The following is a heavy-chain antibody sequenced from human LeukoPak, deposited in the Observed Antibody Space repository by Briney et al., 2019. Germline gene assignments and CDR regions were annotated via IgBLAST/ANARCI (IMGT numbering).Heavy chain of an antibody. CDR1: GGSISSYY. V-gene: IGHV4-59*08. CDR3: ARQTGAGIDY. Sequence: PSETLSLTCTVSGGSISSYYWSWIRHPPGKGLERIGYIYYSGSTNYNPSHKSRVTISVDTSKNKFSLKLSSVTAADTAVYYCARQTGAGIDYCGQRTLVTVSS. CDR2: IYYSGST. J-gene: IGHJ4*02. D-gene: IGHD2-8*02.